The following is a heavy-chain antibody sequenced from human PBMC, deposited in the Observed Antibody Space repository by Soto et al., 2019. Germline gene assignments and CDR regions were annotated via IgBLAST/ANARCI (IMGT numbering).Heavy chain of an antibody. Sequence: ASVKVSCKASGYTFTSYYMHWVRQAPGQGLEWMGIINPSGGSTSYAQKFQGRVTMTRDTSTSTVYMELSSLRSEDTAVYYCARDRLMYYDILTGYYQGRDYYYYGMDVWGQGTTVTVSS. D-gene: IGHD3-9*01. CDR1: GYTFTSYY. CDR2: INPSGGST. V-gene: IGHV1-46*01. J-gene: IGHJ6*02. CDR3: ARDRLMYYDILTGYYQGRDYYYYGMDV.